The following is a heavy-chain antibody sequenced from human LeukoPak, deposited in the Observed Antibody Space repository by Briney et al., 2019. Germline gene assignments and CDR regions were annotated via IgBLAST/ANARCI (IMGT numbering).Heavy chain of an antibody. V-gene: IGHV3-21*01. CDR1: GFTFSSHS. CDR2: IDSSSLYI. CDR3: AREIELGTTAFDI. D-gene: IGHD1-1*01. Sequence: GGSLRLSCAASGFTFSSHSMNWVRQAPGKGLEWVSSIDSSSLYIYYADSLKGRFTISRDNAKNSLFLQINSLRAEDTAVYYCAREIELGTTAFDIWGQGTMVTVSS. J-gene: IGHJ3*02.